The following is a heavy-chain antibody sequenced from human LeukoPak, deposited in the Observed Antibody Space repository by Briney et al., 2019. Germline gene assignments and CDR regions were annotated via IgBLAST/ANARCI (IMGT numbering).Heavy chain of an antibody. CDR2: MNPNSGNT. D-gene: IGHD4-11*01. CDR3: ARVTTPNPYYYYYYMDV. J-gene: IGHJ6*03. CDR1: GYTFTSYD. Sequence: ASVKVSCKASGYTFTSYDINRVRQATGQGLEWMGWMNPNSGNTGYAQKFQGRVTMNRNTSISTAYMELSSLRSEDTAVYYCARVTTPNPYYYYYYMDVWGKGTTVTVSS. V-gene: IGHV1-8*01.